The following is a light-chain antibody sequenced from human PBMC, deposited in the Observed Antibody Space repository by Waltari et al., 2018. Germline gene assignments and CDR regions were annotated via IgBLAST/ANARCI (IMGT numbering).Light chain of an antibody. V-gene: IGLV2-14*03. J-gene: IGLJ3*02. CDR1: SSDMGGYNY. Sequence: QSALTQPASVSGSPGQSSTISGTGTSSDMGGYNYVSWYQQHPGKAPKLMIFDVSNRPSGVSNRFSGSKSGNTASLTISGLQAEDEADYYCSSYTSSSTLVFGGGTKLTVL. CDR2: DVS. CDR3: SSYTSSSTLV.